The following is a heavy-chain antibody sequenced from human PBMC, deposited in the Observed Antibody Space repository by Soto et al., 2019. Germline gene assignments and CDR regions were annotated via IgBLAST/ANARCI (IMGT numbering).Heavy chain of an antibody. CDR3: ARSYLGGKFDS. D-gene: IGHD2-15*01. CDR2: IYYSGNT. CDR1: GDSMTSYY. Sequence: QVQLHESGPGLVKPSETLFLTCTVSGDSMTSYYWTWIRRPPGKGLEWIGYIYYSGNTDYNPSLQSRVSISIDTSRKQFSLNLSSGTAAATAMYYCARSYLGGKFDSWGQGTLVTVSS. J-gene: IGHJ4*02. V-gene: IGHV4-59*01.